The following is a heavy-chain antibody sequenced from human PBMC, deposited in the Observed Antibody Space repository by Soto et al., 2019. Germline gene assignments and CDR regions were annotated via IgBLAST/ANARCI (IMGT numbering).Heavy chain of an antibody. D-gene: IGHD3-22*01. Sequence: GESLKISCKGSGYSFTIYCIGLVRQMPGKGLEWMWIIYPGDSDTRYSPSFQGQVTISADKSISTAYLQWSSLKASDTAMYYCARADSGYYYTSAFDIWGQGTMVTVSS. CDR3: ARADSGYYYTSAFDI. CDR2: IYPGDSDT. CDR1: GYSFTIYC. J-gene: IGHJ3*02. V-gene: IGHV5-51*01.